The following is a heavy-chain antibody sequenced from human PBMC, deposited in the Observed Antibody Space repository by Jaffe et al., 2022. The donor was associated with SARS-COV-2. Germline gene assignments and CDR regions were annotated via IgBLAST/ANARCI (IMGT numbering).Heavy chain of an antibody. J-gene: IGHJ5*02. V-gene: IGHV4-39*01. CDR1: GGSISTSSYY. D-gene: IGHD3-3*01. CDR3: AAGDYDFWRNYYSWFDP. CDR2: IHYSGST. Sequence: QLQLQESGPGLVKPSETLSLTCTVSGGSISTSSYYWGWIRQPPGKGLEWIGSIHYSGSTFYNPSLKSRVTISVDASKKQLSLKLSSVTAADTAVYYCAAGDYDFWRNYYSWFDPWGQGTLVTVSS.